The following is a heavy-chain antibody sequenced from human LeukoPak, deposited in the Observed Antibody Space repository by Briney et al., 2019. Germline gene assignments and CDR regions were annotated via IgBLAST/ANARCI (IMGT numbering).Heavy chain of an antibody. CDR1: GFTFSSYA. CDR3: ARGYSGYDSGGDY. V-gene: IGHV3-30-3*01. Sequence: PGRPLRLSCAASGFTFSSYAMHWVRQAPGKGLEWVAVISYDGSNKYYADSVKGRFTISRDNSKNTLYLQMNSLRAEDTAVYYCARGYSGYDSGGDYWGQGTLVTVSS. CDR2: ISYDGSNK. D-gene: IGHD5-12*01. J-gene: IGHJ4*02.